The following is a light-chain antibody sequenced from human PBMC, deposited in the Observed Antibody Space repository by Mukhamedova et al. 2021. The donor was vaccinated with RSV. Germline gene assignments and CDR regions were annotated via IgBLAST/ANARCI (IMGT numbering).Light chain of an antibody. CDR2: GAS. Sequence: WYQRRVHGEAPRLLIYGASTRATSIPARFSGSGSGTDFTLTISSLQPEDIATYYCQQYDNLPYTFGQGTKLEI. CDR3: QQYDNLPYT. J-gene: IGKJ2*01. V-gene: IGKV3-7*01.